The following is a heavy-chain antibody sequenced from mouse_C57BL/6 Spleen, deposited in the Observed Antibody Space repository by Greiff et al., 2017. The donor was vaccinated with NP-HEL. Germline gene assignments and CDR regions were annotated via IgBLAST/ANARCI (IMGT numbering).Heavy chain of an antibody. CDR2: ISDGGSYT. D-gene: IGHD2-3*01. CDR3: ASQGIYDGKYYAMDY. Sequence: EVKVVESGGGLVKPGGSLKLSCAASGFTFSSYAMSWVRQTPEKRLEWVATISDGGSYTYYPDNVKGRFTISRDNAKNNLYLQMSHLKSEDTAMYYCASQGIYDGKYYAMDYWGQGTSVTVSS. V-gene: IGHV5-4*03. CDR1: GFTFSSYA. J-gene: IGHJ4*01.